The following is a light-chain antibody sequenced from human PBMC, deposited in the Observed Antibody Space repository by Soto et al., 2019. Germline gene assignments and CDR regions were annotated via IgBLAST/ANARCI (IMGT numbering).Light chain of an antibody. Sequence: EGVLTQSPGTLSLSPGERATLSCRASQSVSNNYLAWYQQKPGQSHKLLIFGSSDRATGIPDRFSGSGSGTDFTLTISSLEPEDFAVYYCQQYGSSPPYTFGQGTKLEIK. CDR2: GSS. CDR3: QQYGSSPPYT. J-gene: IGKJ2*01. V-gene: IGKV3-20*01. CDR1: QSVSNNY.